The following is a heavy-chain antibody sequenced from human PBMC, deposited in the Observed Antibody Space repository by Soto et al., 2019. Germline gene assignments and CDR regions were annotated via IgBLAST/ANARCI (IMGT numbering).Heavy chain of an antibody. CDR2: ITGSGVNT. J-gene: IGHJ4*02. CDR1: GFTFSNYA. V-gene: IGHV3-23*01. D-gene: IGHD3-22*01. CDR3: AKPPPLHYYDDSGYYYVDS. Sequence: EVQLLESGGGLVQPGGSLRLSRAASGFTFSNYAMSWVRQAPGRGLEWVSAITGSGVNTFHADSVKGRFTISRDNSKNTLYLQMNSLRAEDTAVYYCAKPPPLHYYDDSGYYYVDSWGQGTLVTVSS.